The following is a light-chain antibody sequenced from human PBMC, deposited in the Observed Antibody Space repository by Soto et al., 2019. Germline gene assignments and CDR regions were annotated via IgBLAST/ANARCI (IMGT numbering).Light chain of an antibody. CDR2: EVT. V-gene: IGLV2-8*01. CDR3: SSYAASNNFYFV. CDR1: SRDVGGYNY. J-gene: IGLJ3*02. Sequence: HSVLTKPPSASGSPGQSVTISCTGTSRDVGGYNYVSWYQQYPGRAPKLMIYEVTKRPSGVPDRFSGSKSGNTASLTVSGLQAEDGADYYCSSYAASNNFYFVFGGGTKLTVL.